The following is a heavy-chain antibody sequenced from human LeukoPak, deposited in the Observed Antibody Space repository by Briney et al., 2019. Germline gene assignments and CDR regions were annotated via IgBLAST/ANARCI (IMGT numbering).Heavy chain of an antibody. V-gene: IGHV3-23*01. CDR1: GFTFSSYA. CDR3: TKYYCDSSGYLYYFDY. D-gene: IGHD3-22*01. CDR2: ISGSGGST. Sequence: GGSLRLSCAASGFTFSSYAMSWVRHAPGKGLEWVSAISGSGGSTYYADSVKGRFTISRDNSKNTLYLQMNSLKTEDTAVYYCTKYYCDSSGYLYYFDYWGQGTLVTVSS. J-gene: IGHJ4*02.